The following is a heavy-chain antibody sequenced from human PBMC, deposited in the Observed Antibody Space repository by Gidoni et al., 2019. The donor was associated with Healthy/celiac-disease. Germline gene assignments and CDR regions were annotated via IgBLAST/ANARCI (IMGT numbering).Heavy chain of an antibody. D-gene: IGHD2-21*02. V-gene: IGHV5-51*01. CDR2: IYPGDSDT. J-gene: IGHJ3*02. Sequence: EVQLVQSGAEVKKPGESLKISCTGSGYSFTSYWIGWVRQMPGKGLEWMGIIYPGDSDTRYSPSFQGQVTISADKSISTAYLQWSSLKASDTAMYYCARRVRCGGDCFDAFDIWGQGTMVTVSS. CDR1: GYSFTSYW. CDR3: ARRVRCGGDCFDAFDI.